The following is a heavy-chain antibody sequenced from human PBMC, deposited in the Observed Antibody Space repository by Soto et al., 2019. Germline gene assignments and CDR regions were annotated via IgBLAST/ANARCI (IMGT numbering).Heavy chain of an antibody. CDR3: AKGPNWNYPDY. V-gene: IGHV3-23*01. J-gene: IGHJ4*02. Sequence: GGSLRLSCAASEFTFSTYDVSWVRQAPGKGLEWVSTISGSGDTTYYADSVKGRFTISRDNSKNTMYLQMNSLRAEDTALYYCAKGPNWNYPDYWGQGTLVTVSS. CDR2: ISGSGDTT. D-gene: IGHD1-7*01. CDR1: EFTFSTYD.